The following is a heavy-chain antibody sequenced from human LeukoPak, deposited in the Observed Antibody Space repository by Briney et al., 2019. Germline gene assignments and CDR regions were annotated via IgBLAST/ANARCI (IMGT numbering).Heavy chain of an antibody. CDR1: SGSFSGYY. J-gene: IGHJ6*02. D-gene: IGHD4-11*01. V-gene: IGHV4-31*11. CDR3: AREPQDYSNYGYYYYGMDI. Sequence: SETLSLTCAVYSGSFSGYYWSWIRQHPGKGPEWIGYIYYSGSTYYNPSLKSRVTISVDTSKNQFSLKLSSVTAADTAVYYCAREPQDYSNYGYYYYGMDIWGQGTTVTVSS. CDR2: IYYSGST.